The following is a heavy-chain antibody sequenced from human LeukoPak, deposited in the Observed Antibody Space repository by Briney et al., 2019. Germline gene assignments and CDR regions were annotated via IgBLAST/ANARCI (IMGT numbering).Heavy chain of an antibody. Sequence: GGSLRLSCAASGFTFSNYAMNWVRQAPGKGLEWVSAISGSGGSTYYADSVKGRFTISRDNSKNTLYLQMNSLRAEDTAVYYCAKRPTVNLDYWGQGTLVTVSS. CDR3: AKRPTVNLDY. D-gene: IGHD4-17*01. CDR1: GFTFSNYA. J-gene: IGHJ4*02. V-gene: IGHV3-23*01. CDR2: ISGSGGST.